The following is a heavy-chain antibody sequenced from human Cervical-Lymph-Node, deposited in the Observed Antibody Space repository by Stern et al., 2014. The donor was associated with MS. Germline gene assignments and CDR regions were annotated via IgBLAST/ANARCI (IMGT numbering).Heavy chain of an antibody. CDR2: INPNSGGT. CDR1: GYTFTDYY. Sequence: VQLLESGAEVKKPGASVKVSCQASGYTFTDYYMHWVRQAPGQGLEWMGWINPNSGGTNYAQKFQGWVTMTRDTSLSTAYMDLSRLRSDDTAVYYCARGGRSSGWSPPDAFDIWGQGTMVTVSS. J-gene: IGHJ3*02. CDR3: ARGGRSSGWSPPDAFDI. D-gene: IGHD6-19*01. V-gene: IGHV1-2*04.